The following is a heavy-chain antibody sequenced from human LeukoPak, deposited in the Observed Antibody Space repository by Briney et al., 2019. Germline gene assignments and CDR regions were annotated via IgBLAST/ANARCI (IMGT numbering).Heavy chain of an antibody. V-gene: IGHV1-8*01. J-gene: IGHJ4*01. CDR3: ARVIGSISH. CDR1: GYTFSTCD. Sequence: ASVKVLFMGSGYTFSTCDINWVRQAAGQGLEWMGWMNPNSGNTGFAHKFQGRVTMTRDTSINTAYMELSSLRSEDTAVYYCARVIGSISHWGHGTLGTVSS. CDR2: MNPNSGNT. D-gene: IGHD1-20*01.